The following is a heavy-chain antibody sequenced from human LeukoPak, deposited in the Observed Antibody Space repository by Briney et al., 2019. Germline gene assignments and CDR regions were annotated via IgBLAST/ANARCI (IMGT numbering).Heavy chain of an antibody. CDR1: GGSISSYY. V-gene: IGHV4-59*01. CDR3: ASHIAAPLMYNWFDP. Sequence: SETLSLTCTVSGGSISSYYWSWIRQPPGKGLEWIGYIYYSGSTNYNPSLKSRVTISVDTSKNQFSLKLSSVTAADTAVYYCASHIAAPLMYNWFDPWGQGTLVTVSS. D-gene: IGHD6-6*01. J-gene: IGHJ5*02. CDR2: IYYSGST.